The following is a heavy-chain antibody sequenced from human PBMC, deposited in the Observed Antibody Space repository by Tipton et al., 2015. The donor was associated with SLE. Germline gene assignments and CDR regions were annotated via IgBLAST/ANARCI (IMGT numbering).Heavy chain of an antibody. CDR1: GDSFSNSNYY. CDR2: IYYSGST. V-gene: IGHV4-39*07. D-gene: IGHD2-2*02. Sequence: TLSLTCSVSGDSFSNSNYYWGWIRQPPGKGLEWIATIYYSGSTYYNPSLRSRLTISQDTSINQFSLKVSSVTAADTALYFCARRLYGYDTWGQGTLVTVSS. J-gene: IGHJ5*02. CDR3: ARRLYGYDT.